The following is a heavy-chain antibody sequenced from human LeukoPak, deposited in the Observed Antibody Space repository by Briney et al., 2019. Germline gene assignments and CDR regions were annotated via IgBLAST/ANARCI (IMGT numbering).Heavy chain of an antibody. D-gene: IGHD2-2*02. V-gene: IGHV4-31*03. CDR2: IYYSGST. CDR1: GGSISNGDHY. CDR3: ARGHIVVVPAAIRNWFDP. Sequence: SETLSLTCTVSGGSISNGDHYWSWIRQHPGKGLEWIGHIYYSGSTYYNPSLKSRGIISVETSKNQFSLKLSSVTAADTAVYYCARGHIVVVPAAIRNWFDPWGQGTLVTVSS. J-gene: IGHJ5*02.